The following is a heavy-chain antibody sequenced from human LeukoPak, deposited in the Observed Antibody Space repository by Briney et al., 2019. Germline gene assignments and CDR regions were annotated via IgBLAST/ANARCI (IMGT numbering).Heavy chain of an antibody. CDR1: GCTFSDYY. CDR3: ARDSLEYSSSSGDY. V-gene: IGHV3-11*01. J-gene: IGHJ4*02. Sequence: GGSLRLSCAASGCTFSDYYMSWIRQAPGKGLKWVSYISSSGSTIYYADSVKGRFTISRDNAKNSLYLQMNSLRAEDTAVYYCARDSLEYSSSSGDYWGQGTLVTVSS. CDR2: ISSSGSTI. D-gene: IGHD6-6*01.